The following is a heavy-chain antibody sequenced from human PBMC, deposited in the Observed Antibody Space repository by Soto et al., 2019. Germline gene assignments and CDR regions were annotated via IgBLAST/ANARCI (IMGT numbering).Heavy chain of an antibody. CDR3: AKAVGVLRYFDWLSWFDP. Sequence: GGSLRLSCAASGFTFNNYAMSWVRQAPGKGLEWVSTISGSGGATYYADSVKGRFTISRDNSKNTLYLEMNSLRAEDTAVYYCAKAVGVLRYFDWLSWFDPWGQGTLVTVSS. D-gene: IGHD3-9*01. V-gene: IGHV3-23*01. J-gene: IGHJ5*02. CDR1: GFTFNNYA. CDR2: ISGSGGAT.